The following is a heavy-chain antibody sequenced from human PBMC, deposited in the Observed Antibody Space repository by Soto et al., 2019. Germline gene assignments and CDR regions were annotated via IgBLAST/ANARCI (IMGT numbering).Heavy chain of an antibody. CDR3: ARGPGGATKPYYYYAMDV. J-gene: IGHJ6*01. D-gene: IGHD1-26*01. V-gene: IGHV1-18*04. CDR2: INTYSGNT. Sequence: QVHLVQSGGEVKKPGTSVKVSCKASGYTSNSHGISWVRQAPGQGLEWMGWINTYSGNTNYAQKFQGRVTMTTSTPTNTTYLELRSLRSDDTAVYYCARGPGGATKPYYYYAMDVWGQGTPITVSS. CDR1: GYTSNSHG.